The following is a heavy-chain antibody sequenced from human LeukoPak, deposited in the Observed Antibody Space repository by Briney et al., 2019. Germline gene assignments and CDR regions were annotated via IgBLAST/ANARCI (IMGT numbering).Heavy chain of an antibody. Sequence: SETLSLTCAVYGGSFSGYYWSWIRQPPGKGLEWIGEINHSGSTNYNPSLKSRVTISVDTSKNQFSLKLSSVTAADTAVYYCARVAAARLNYYYYYMDVWGKGTTVTVSS. CDR1: GGSFSGYY. CDR2: INHSGST. CDR3: ARVAAARLNYYYYYMDV. V-gene: IGHV4-34*01. D-gene: IGHD6-6*01. J-gene: IGHJ6*03.